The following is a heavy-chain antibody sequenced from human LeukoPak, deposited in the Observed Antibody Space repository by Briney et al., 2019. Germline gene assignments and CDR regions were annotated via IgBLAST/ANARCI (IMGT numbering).Heavy chain of an antibody. CDR1: GYTLTELS. D-gene: IGHD5-18*01. CDR3: ATHRSVGTAMALDY. Sequence: ASVKVSCKVSGYTLTELSMHWVRQAPGKGLEWMGGFDPEDGETIYAQKFQGRVTMTEDTSTDTAYMELSSLRSEDTAVYYCATHRSVGTAMALDYWGQGTLVTVSS. V-gene: IGHV1-24*01. CDR2: FDPEDGET. J-gene: IGHJ4*02.